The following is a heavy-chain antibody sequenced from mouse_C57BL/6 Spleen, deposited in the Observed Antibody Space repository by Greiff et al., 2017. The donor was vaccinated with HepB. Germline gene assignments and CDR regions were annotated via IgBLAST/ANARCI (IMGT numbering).Heavy chain of an antibody. D-gene: IGHD2-5*01. Sequence: VQLQQPGAELVMPGASVKLSCKASGYTFTSYWMHWVKQRPGQGLEWIGEIDPSDSYTNYNQKFKGKSTLTVDKSSSTAYMQLSSLTSEDSAVYYCARYNSNVEYYVDDWGQGTTLTVSS. CDR3: ARYNSNVEYYVDD. CDR2: IDPSDSYT. J-gene: IGHJ2*01. V-gene: IGHV1-69*01. CDR1: GYTFTSYW.